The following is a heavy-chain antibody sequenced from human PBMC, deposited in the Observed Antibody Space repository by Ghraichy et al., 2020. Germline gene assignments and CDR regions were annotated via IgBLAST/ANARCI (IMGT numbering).Heavy chain of an antibody. CDR3: ARARNSSGYYPVGY. CDR2: IYKSGST. Sequence: SQTLSLTCTVSGDSTSSGDYYWGWIRQLPGKGLEWIGYIYKSGSTYYNPSLKSRLTISIDASKNQFSLKLNSVPAADTAVYYCARARNSSGYYPVGYWGQGALVTVSS. J-gene: IGHJ4*02. D-gene: IGHD3-22*01. CDR1: GDSTSSGDYY. V-gene: IGHV4-30-4*08.